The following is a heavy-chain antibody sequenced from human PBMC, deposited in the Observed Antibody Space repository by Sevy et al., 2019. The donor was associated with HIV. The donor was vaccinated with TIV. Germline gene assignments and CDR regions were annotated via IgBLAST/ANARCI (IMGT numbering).Heavy chain of an antibody. CDR2: FDPEDGEI. Sequence: ASVKVSCKVSGYTLSELSMHWVRQAPGKGLEWMGSFDPEDGEIPYAQKLQGRITMTEDTSTDTAYMELSSLRSEDMAVYYCATTKDYYDSSGSPFDYWGQGTLVTVSS. CDR1: GYTLSELS. CDR3: ATTKDYYDSSGSPFDY. V-gene: IGHV1-24*01. J-gene: IGHJ4*02. D-gene: IGHD3-22*01.